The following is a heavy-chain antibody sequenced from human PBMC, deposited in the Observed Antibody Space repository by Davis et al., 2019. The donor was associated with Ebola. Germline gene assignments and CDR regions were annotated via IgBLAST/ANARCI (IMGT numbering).Heavy chain of an antibody. CDR1: GDSVSSNSVA. CDR3: ARATFRNPFDI. Sequence: SQTLSLTCAISGDSVSSNSVAWNWIRQPPSRGLEWLGRTYYRSKWYNEYAESVKSRITVNPDTSKNQFSLQLNSVTPEDTAVYYCARATFRNPFDIWGQGTMVTVS. J-gene: IGHJ3*02. D-gene: IGHD1-14*01. V-gene: IGHV6-1*01. CDR2: TYYRSKWYN.